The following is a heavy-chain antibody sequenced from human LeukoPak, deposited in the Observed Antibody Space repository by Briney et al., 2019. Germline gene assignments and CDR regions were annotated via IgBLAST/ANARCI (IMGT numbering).Heavy chain of an antibody. V-gene: IGHV4-59*01. J-gene: IGHJ3*02. CDR2: IYYSGST. CDR1: GGSISSYY. CDR3: ARATSGSYSRAFDI. Sequence: SETLSLTCTASGGSISSYYWSWIRQPPGKGLERIGYIYYSGSTNYNPSLKSRVTISVDTSKNQFSLKLSSVTAADTAVYYCARATSGSYSRAFDIWGQGTMVTVSS. D-gene: IGHD1-26*01.